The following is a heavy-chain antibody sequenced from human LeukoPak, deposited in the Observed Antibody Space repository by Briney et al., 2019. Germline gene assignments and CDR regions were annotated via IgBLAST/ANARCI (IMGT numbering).Heavy chain of an antibody. CDR1: GGSISSYY. CDR2: IYYSGST. D-gene: IGHD6-13*01. V-gene: IGHV4-59*08. Sequence: SETLSLTCTVSGGSISSYYWSWIRQPPGKGLERIGYIYYSGSTNYNPSLKSRVTISLDTSKNQFSLELSSVTAADTAVYYCARHGILDSSRKYYFDYWGQGTLVTVSS. CDR3: ARHGILDSSRKYYFDY. J-gene: IGHJ4*02.